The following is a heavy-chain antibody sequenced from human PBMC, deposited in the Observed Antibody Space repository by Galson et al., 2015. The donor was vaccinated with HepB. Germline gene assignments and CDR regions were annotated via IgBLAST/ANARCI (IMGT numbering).Heavy chain of an antibody. V-gene: IGHV3-48*01. Sequence: SLRLSCAAAGFTFSSYSMNWVRQAPGKGLEWVSYISSSSSTIYYADSVKGRFTISRDNAKNSLYLQMNSLRAEDTAVYYCARDLGIAVAGIDYWGQGTLVTVSS. CDR3: ARDLGIAVAGIDY. CDR2: ISSSSSTI. D-gene: IGHD6-19*01. J-gene: IGHJ4*02. CDR1: GFTFSSYS.